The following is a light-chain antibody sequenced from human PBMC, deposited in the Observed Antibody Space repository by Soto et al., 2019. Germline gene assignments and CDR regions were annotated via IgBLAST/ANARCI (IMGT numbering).Light chain of an antibody. CDR2: HAS. CDR3: QHYDENSIT. Sequence: DIPWTQPPSPVYASVGDRVTITCQASQDISNYLNWYQQKPGKAPNLLIYHASSLESGVPSRFSGSGSGTEFTLSISSLQPDDFGTYYCQHYDENSITFGQGTRLEIK. V-gene: IGKV1-33*01. J-gene: IGKJ5*01. CDR1: QDISNY.